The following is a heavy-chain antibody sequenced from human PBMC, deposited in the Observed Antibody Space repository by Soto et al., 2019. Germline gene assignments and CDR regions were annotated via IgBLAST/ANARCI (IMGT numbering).Heavy chain of an antibody. CDR1: GFTFSSYG. D-gene: IGHD6-13*01. Sequence: PGWSLRLSCAASGFTFSSYGMHWVRQAPGKGLEWVAVIWYDGSNKYYADSVKGRFTISRDNSKNTLCLQMNSLRAEDTAVYYCARDLRCGIAAAGTDYDVMDFWGQGTSVTVS. J-gene: IGHJ6*02. V-gene: IGHV3-33*01. CDR3: ARDLRCGIAAAGTDYDVMDF. CDR2: IWYDGSNK.